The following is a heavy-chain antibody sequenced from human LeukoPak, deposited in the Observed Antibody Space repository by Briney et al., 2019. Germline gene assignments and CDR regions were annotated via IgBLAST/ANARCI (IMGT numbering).Heavy chain of an antibody. V-gene: IGHV1-18*01. CDR1: GYTFTSYG. D-gene: IGHD3-10*01. CDR3: ARSVYYGSGSYYNVPDYYGMDV. Sequence: GASVKVSCKASGYTFTSYGISWVRQAPGQGLEWMGWISAHNGNTNYAQKLQGRVTMTTDTSTSTAYTELRSLRSDDTAVYYCARSVYYGSGSYYNVPDYYGMDVWGQGTTVTVSS. J-gene: IGHJ6*02. CDR2: ISAHNGNT.